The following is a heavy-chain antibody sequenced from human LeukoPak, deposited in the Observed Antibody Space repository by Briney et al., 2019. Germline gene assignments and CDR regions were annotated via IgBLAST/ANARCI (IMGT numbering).Heavy chain of an antibody. J-gene: IGHJ4*02. Sequence: GASVKVSCKASGYSFTGYYIHWVRQARGQGLEWMGWINPNSGATKYAQKFQGRVTMTRDTSINTVYMELSSLRSEDTAVYYCARDRKIVAHDFDYWGQGTLVTVSS. CDR3: ARDRKIVAHDFDY. CDR2: INPNSGAT. V-gene: IGHV1-2*02. D-gene: IGHD3-22*01. CDR1: GYSFTGYY.